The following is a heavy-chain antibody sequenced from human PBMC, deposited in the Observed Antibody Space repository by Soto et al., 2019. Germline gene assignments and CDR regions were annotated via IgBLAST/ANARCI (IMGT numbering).Heavy chain of an antibody. CDR1: GGSVSSGTHY. CDR2: IYYSGST. CDR3: ARLLYYYDSSGYYGRHFDY. D-gene: IGHD3-22*01. Sequence: QVQLQESGPGLVNPSETLSLTCTVSGGSVSSGTHYWSWIRQPPGKGLEWIGYIYYSGSTNYNPSLKSRVTMSIDTSKHQFSLKLSSVTAADTAVYYCARLLYYYDSSGYYGRHFDYWGQGTLATVSS. V-gene: IGHV4-61*01. J-gene: IGHJ4*02.